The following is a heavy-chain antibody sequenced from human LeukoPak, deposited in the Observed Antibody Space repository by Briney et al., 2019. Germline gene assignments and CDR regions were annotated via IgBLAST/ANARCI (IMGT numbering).Heavy chain of an antibody. Sequence: WMGIIYPGDSDTRYSPSFQGQVTISADKSISTAYLQWSSLKASDTAMYYCARHDNWFDPWGQGTLVTVSS. J-gene: IGHJ5*02. CDR2: IYPGDSDT. CDR3: ARHDNWFDP. V-gene: IGHV5-51*01.